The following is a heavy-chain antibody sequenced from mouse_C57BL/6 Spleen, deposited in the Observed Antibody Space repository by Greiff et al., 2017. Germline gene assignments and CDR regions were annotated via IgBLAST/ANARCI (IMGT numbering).Heavy chain of an antibody. CDR2: LYPGDGDT. Sequence: QVQLKESGPELVKPGASVKISCKASGYAFSSSWMNWVKQRPGQGLEWIGRLYPGDGDTNYNGKFKGKATLTADKSSSTAYMQLSSLTSEDSAVYFCARSNGDYFDYWGQGTTLTVSS. V-gene: IGHV1-82*01. J-gene: IGHJ2*01. CDR3: ARSNGDYFDY. CDR1: GYAFSSSW.